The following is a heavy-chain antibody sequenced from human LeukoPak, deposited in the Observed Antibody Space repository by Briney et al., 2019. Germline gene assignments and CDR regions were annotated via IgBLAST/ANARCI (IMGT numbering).Heavy chain of an antibody. J-gene: IGHJ4*02. V-gene: IGHV3-30*18. CDR3: AKVQLERRVSLPNFDY. D-gene: IGHD1-1*01. Sequence: GRSLRLSCAASGFTFSSYGMHWVRQAPGKGLEWVAVISHDGTNRFYADSVKGRFTVSRDDFKNTLYLEMNSLRAEDTAVYYCAKVQLERRVSLPNFDYWGQGTLVTVSS. CDR1: GFTFSSYG. CDR2: ISHDGTNR.